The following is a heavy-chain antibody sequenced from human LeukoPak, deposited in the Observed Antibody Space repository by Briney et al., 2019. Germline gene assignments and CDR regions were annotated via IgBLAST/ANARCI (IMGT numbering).Heavy chain of an antibody. CDR2: ISSSGSTI. D-gene: IGHD3-10*01. Sequence: GGSLRLSCAASGFTFSSYEMNWVRQAPGKGLEWVSYISSSGSTIYYADSVKGRFTISRDNAKNSLYLQMNSLRAEDTAAYYCARVYGSGGYNYYYYYMDVWGKGTTVTVSS. J-gene: IGHJ6*03. V-gene: IGHV3-48*03. CDR3: ARVYGSGGYNYYYYYMDV. CDR1: GFTFSSYE.